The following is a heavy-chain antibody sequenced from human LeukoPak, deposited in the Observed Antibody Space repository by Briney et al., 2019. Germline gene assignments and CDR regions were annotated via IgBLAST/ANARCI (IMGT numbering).Heavy chain of an antibody. CDR3: ARAQGNGLIDF. CDR2: IHYSRNT. J-gene: IGHJ4*02. D-gene: IGHD3/OR15-3a*01. Sequence: SETLSLTCTVSGDSISSSSYHWDWIRQPPGKGLEWIGSIHYSRNTYYNPSLKSRVTISVDTSRNQFSLRLSSVTAADTADYYCARAQGNGLIDFWGQGTLVTVSS. V-gene: IGHV4-39*01. CDR1: GDSISSSSYH.